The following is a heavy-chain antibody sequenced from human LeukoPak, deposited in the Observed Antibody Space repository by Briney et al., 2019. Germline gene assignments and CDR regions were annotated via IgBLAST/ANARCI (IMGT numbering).Heavy chain of an antibody. D-gene: IGHD3-3*01. CDR2: INPNSGGT. CDR3: ARDEAVSRFLVRLVYYLLDV. CDR1: GYTFPCYY. Sequence: ASVKVSCKASGYTFPCYYIQRVLQAPGQGLEWMGWINPNSGGTNYAQKFQGRVTMTRYTSISTAYMELSRLRSDDTAVYYCARDEAVSRFLVRLVYYLLDVWGRGTTVTVSS. V-gene: IGHV1-2*02. J-gene: IGHJ6*03.